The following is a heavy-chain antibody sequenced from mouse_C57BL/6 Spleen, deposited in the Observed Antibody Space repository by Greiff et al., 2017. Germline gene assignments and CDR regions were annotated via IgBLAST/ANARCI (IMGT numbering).Heavy chain of an antibody. CDR1: GYSITSGYY. CDR2: ISYDGSN. CDR3: AREGSYEYYFDY. Sequence: EVQLQESGPGLVKPSQSLSLTCSVTGYSITSGYYWNWIRQFPGNKLEWMGYISYDGSNNYNPSLKNRISINRDPSKNQFFLKLNSVTTEDTATYYCAREGSYEYYFDYWGQGTTLTVSS. D-gene: IGHD6-1*01. J-gene: IGHJ2*01. V-gene: IGHV3-6*01.